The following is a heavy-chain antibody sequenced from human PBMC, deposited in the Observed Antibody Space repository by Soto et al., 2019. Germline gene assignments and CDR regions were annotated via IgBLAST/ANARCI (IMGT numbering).Heavy chain of an antibody. D-gene: IGHD3-3*01. CDR1: GFTLSSYA. Sequence: GGSLRLSCAASGFTLSSYAMSWVRQAPGKGLEWVSAISGSGGSTYYADSVKGRFTISRDNSKNTLYLQMNSLRAEDTAVYYCAKFVEGYDFWSGYYTGRNWFDPWGQGTLVTVSS. V-gene: IGHV3-23*01. CDR2: ISGSGGST. CDR3: AKFVEGYDFWSGYYTGRNWFDP. J-gene: IGHJ5*02.